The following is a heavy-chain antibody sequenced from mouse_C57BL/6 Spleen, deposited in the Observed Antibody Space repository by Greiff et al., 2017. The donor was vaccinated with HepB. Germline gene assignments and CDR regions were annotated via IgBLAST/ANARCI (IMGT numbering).Heavy chain of an antibody. J-gene: IGHJ2*01. V-gene: IGHV1-5*01. D-gene: IGHD2-4*01. CDR3: TRLAAEIYYDYDMGNY. CDR2: IYPGNSDT. Sequence: EVQLQQSGTVLARPGASVKMSCKTSGYTFTSYWMHWVKQRPGQGLEWIGAIYPGNSDTSYNQKFKGKAKLTAVTSASTAYMELSSLTNEDSAVYYCTRLAAEIYYDYDMGNYWGQGTTLTVSS. CDR1: GYTFTSYW.